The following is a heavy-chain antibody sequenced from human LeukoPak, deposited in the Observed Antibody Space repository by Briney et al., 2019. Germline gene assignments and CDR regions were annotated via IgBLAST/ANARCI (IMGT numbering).Heavy chain of an antibody. CDR3: AKDRIGGALEF. J-gene: IGHJ4*02. Sequence: GGSLRLSCAASGFTFSKSWMSWVRQAPGKGLEWVACIMEDGSVQKYVDSVRGRFTISRDNARRSLYLQMNSLRVEDTAVYYCAKDRIGGALEFWGQGTLATASS. V-gene: IGHV3-7*01. CDR2: IMEDGSVQ. D-gene: IGHD4-23*01. CDR1: GFTFSKSW.